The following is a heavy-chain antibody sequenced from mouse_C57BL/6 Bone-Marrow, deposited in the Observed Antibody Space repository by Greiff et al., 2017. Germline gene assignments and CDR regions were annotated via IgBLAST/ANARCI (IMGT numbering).Heavy chain of an antibody. CDR2: IYWDDDK. CDR3: ARSFDGYHWYFDV. D-gene: IGHD2-3*01. CDR1: GFSLSTSGMG. Sequence: QVTLKVCGPGILQSSQTLSLTCSFSGFSLSTSGMGVSWIRQPSGKGLEWLAHIYWDDDKRYNPSLKSRLTISKDTSRNQVFLKITSVDTADTATYYCARSFDGYHWYFDVWGTGTTVTVSS. V-gene: IGHV8-12*01. J-gene: IGHJ1*03.